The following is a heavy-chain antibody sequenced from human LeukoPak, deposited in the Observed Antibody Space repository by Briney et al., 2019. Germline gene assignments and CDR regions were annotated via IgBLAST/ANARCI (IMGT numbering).Heavy chain of an antibody. D-gene: IGHD5-12*01. Sequence: SETLSLTCTVSGGSISSGSYYWSWIRQPAGKGLEWIGRIYTSGSTNYNPSLKSRVTISVDTSKNQFSLKLSSVTAADTAVYYCAREAVLGYSGYDYGYGWFDPWGQGTLVTVSS. CDR3: AREAVLGYSGYDYGYGWFDP. J-gene: IGHJ5*02. V-gene: IGHV4-61*02. CDR2: IYTSGST. CDR1: GGSISSGSYY.